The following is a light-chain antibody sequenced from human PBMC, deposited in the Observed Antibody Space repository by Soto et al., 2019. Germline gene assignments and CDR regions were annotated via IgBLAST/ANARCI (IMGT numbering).Light chain of an antibody. CDR3: SSYTSSTLEV. CDR1: SSDVGGYNY. Sequence: QSALTQPASVSGSPGQSITISCTGTSSDVGGYNYVSWYQQHPGKAPKLMIYDVSNRPSGVSNRFSGSKSGNTASLTISGLQAEAEADYYCSSYTSSTLEVFGGGTKVTVL. J-gene: IGLJ2*01. V-gene: IGLV2-14*01. CDR2: DVS.